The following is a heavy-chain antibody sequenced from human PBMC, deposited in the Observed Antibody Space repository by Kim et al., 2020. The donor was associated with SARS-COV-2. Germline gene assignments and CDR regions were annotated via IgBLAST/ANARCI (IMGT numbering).Heavy chain of an antibody. CDR2: ISSSSSYI. D-gene: IGHD2-2*01. CDR3: VRDYASSVYEESNYYYYYGMDV. V-gene: IGHV3-21*01. CDR1: GFTFSSYS. J-gene: IGHJ6*02. Sequence: GGSLRLSCAASGFTFSSYSMNWVRQAPGKGLEWVSSISSSSSYIYYADSVKGRFTISRDNAKNSLYLQMNSLRAEDTAVYYCVRDYASSVYEESNYYYYYGMDVWGQGTTVTVSS.